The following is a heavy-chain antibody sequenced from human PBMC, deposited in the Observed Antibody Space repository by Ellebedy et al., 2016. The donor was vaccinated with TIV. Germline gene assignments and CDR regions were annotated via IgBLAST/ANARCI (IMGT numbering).Heavy chain of an antibody. CDR1: GYTFTSYG. Sequence: ASVKVSXXASGYTFTSYGISWVRQAPGQGLEWMGWISAYNGNTNYAQKLQGRVTMTTDTSTSTAYMELRSLRSDDTAVYYCASPSSGSYSYYYYGMDVWGQGTTVTVSS. J-gene: IGHJ6*02. D-gene: IGHD1-26*01. CDR2: ISAYNGNT. V-gene: IGHV1-18*04. CDR3: ASPSSGSYSYYYYGMDV.